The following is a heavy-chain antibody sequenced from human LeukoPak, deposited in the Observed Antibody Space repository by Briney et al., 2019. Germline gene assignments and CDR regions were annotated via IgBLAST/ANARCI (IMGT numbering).Heavy chain of an antibody. Sequence: PSETLSLTCAVYGGSFSGYYWSWIRQPPGKGLEWVGEINHSGSTNYNPSLKSRVTISVDTSKNQFSLKLSSVTAADTAVYYCARHRIAVRFDPWGQGTLVTVFS. CDR2: INHSGST. V-gene: IGHV4-34*01. CDR3: ARHRIAVRFDP. J-gene: IGHJ5*02. D-gene: IGHD6-19*01. CDR1: GGSFSGYY.